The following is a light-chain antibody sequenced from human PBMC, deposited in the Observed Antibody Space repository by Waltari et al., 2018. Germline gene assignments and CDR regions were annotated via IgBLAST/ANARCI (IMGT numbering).Light chain of an antibody. J-gene: IGKJ4*01. CDR1: QSVRSSY. CDR2: DAS. CDR3: QQYGSSPT. V-gene: IGKV3D-20*01. Sequence: EIVLTQSPATLSLSPGERATLSCGASQSVRSSYLAWYQQKPGLAPRLLIYDASSRATGIPDRFSGSGSGTDFTLTISRLEPEDFAVYYCQQYGSSPTFGGGTKVEIK.